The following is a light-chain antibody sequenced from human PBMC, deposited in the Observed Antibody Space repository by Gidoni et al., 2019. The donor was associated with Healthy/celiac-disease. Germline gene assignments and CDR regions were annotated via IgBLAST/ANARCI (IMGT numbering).Light chain of an antibody. J-gene: IGKJ5*01. Sequence: EIGMTQSPATLSVSPGERATLSCRASQSGSSNLAWYQQKPGQAPRLLIYGASTRATGIPARFSGSGSGTEFTLTISSLQSEDFAVYYCQQYNNWPPSITFGQGTRLEIK. CDR3: QQYNNWPPSIT. CDR2: GAS. CDR1: QSGSSN. V-gene: IGKV3-15*01.